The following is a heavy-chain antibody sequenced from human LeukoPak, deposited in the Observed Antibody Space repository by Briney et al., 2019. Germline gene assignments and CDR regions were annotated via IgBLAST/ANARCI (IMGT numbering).Heavy chain of an antibody. J-gene: IGHJ4*02. CDR3: ARALNEYNYAFES. CDR2: FSYTGST. V-gene: IGHV4-30-4*01. CDR1: GGSISSGDYY. D-gene: IGHD5-18*01. Sequence: PSETLSLTCTVSGGSISSGDYYWSWIRQPPGKGLEWIGYFSYTGSTYYNPSLKSRVSVSVDTSKNQFSLKLTSVTAADTAVYYCARALNEYNYAFESWGQGTLVTVSS.